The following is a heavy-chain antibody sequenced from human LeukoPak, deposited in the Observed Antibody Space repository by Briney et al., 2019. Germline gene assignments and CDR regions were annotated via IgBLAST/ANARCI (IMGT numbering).Heavy chain of an antibody. CDR2: ISVYNGNI. CDR3: ARTNYDFWSGYYDHWFDP. V-gene: IGHV1-18*01. J-gene: IGHJ5*02. D-gene: IGHD3-3*01. Sequence: ASVTVSCKASGYTFTSYGITWVRQAPGQGLEWMGWISVYNGNINYAQKLQGRVTMTTDKSTSTAYMELRSLRSDDTAVYYCARTNYDFWSGYYDHWFDPWDQGTLVTVSS. CDR1: GYTFTSYG.